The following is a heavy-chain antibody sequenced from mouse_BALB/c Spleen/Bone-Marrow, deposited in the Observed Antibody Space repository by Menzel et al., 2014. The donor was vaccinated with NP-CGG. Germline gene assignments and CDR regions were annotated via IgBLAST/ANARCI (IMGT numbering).Heavy chain of an antibody. J-gene: IGHJ3*01. CDR3: ARQDDYDGTWFAY. V-gene: IGHV5-9*02. CDR1: GFPFSNYD. CDR2: VTSGDSYT. D-gene: IGHD2-4*01. Sequence: VQLKESGGGLVKPGGSLKLSCAASGFPFSNYDMSWVRQTPEKRLEWVVTVTSGDSYTYYPDSVKGRFTISRDNARNTLYLQMSSLRSEDTALYYCARQDDYDGTWFAYWGQGTLVTVSA.